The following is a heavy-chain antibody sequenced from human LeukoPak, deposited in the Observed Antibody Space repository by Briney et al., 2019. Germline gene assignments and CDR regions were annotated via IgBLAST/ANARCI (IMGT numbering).Heavy chain of an antibody. CDR2: IYSGGGT. Sequence: GGSLRLSCAASGFTVSSNDMSWVRQAPGKGLECISVIYSGGGTDYADSVKGRLTISRDNSKNTLYLQMNSLRAEDTAVYYCARVVDHDYGDYYLDYWGQGTLVTVSS. CDR3: ARVVDHDYGDYYLDY. V-gene: IGHV3-53*01. D-gene: IGHD4-17*01. J-gene: IGHJ4*02. CDR1: GFTVSSND.